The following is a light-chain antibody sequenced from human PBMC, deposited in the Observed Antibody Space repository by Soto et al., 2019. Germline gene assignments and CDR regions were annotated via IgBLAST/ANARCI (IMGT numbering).Light chain of an antibody. CDR3: TSYTDRQSYL. CDR2: EVN. Sequence: QSALAQPASVSGSPGQSITISCTGTSHDIGAYDYVSWYQQHPGKVPKLLIFEVNYRPSGVSDRFSGSKSGNTASLTISGLQSEDEADYYCTSYTDRQSYLFGTGTKVTVL. J-gene: IGLJ1*01. CDR1: SHDIGAYDY. V-gene: IGLV2-14*01.